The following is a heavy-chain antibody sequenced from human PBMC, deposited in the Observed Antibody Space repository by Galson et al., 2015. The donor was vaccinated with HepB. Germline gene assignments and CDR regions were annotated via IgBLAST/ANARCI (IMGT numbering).Heavy chain of an antibody. V-gene: IGHV6-1*01. CDR3: ARDSRYFDWLHAFDI. CDR2: TYYRSKWYN. Sequence: CAISGDSVSSNSAAWNWIRQSPSRGLEWLGRTYYRSKWYNDYAVSVKSRITINPDTSKSQFSLQLNSVTPEDTAVYYCARDSRYFDWLHAFDIWGQGTMVTVSS. CDR1: GDSVSSNSAA. D-gene: IGHD3-9*01. J-gene: IGHJ3*02.